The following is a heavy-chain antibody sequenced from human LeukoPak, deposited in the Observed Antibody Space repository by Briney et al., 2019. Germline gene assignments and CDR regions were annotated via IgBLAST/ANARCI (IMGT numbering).Heavy chain of an antibody. V-gene: IGHV1-18*01. D-gene: IGHD3-22*01. J-gene: IGHJ6*03. CDR2: ISAYKGNT. CDR1: GYTFTSSG. Sequence: ASVKVSCKASGYTFTSSGISWVRQAPGQGLEWMGWISAYKGNTNYAQKLQGRVTMTTDTSTSTAYMELRSLRSDDTAVYYCARGPGGRRGYYPLEDSYYYYYMDVGGKGTTVTVSS. CDR3: ARGPGGRRGYYPLEDSYYYYYMDV.